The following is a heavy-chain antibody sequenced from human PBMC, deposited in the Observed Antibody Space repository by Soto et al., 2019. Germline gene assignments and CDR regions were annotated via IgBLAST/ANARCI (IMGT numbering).Heavy chain of an antibody. CDR3: ARESSSPNYFYYGMDV. CDR1: GGTFSSYP. V-gene: IGHV1-69*01. Sequence: QVQLVQSGAEVKNPGSSVTVSCTASGGTFSSYPVSWVRQAPGQGLEWMGVVIPKASQPNYAQKFQGRVTIAADYSTAYVEVRSQRAEDTAVYYCARESSSPNYFYYGMDVWGQGTTVIVSS. J-gene: IGHJ6*02. CDR2: VIPKASQP. D-gene: IGHD6-6*01.